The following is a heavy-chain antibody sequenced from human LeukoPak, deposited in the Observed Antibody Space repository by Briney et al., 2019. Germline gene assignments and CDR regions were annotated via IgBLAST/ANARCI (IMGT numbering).Heavy chain of an antibody. D-gene: IGHD2-21*01. CDR2: INHSGST. V-gene: IGHV4-34*01. J-gene: IGHJ4*02. Sequence: KPSETLSLTCAVYGGSFSGYYWSWIRQPPGKGLEWIGEINHSGSTNYNPSLKSRVTISVDTSKNQFSLKLNSVTAAATAVYYCARSYCGGDCYFEYYFDYWGQGTLVTVSS. CDR3: ARSYCGGDCYFEYYFDY. CDR1: GGSFSGYY.